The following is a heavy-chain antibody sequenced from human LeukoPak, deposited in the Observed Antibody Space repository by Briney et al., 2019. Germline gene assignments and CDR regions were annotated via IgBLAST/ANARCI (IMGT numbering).Heavy chain of an antibody. V-gene: IGHV2-26*01. CDR3: ARTDGYNSFDS. CDR1: GFSLSNTRLG. CDR2: IFPNGEK. D-gene: IGHD5-24*01. Sequence: SGPTLVNPTETLTLTCTVSGFSLSNTRLGLTWIRQPPGKALEWLAHIFPNGEKSYSTSLKTRLTISKDTSKSHVVLTVTNMDPVDTATYYCARTDGYNSFDSWGQGTLVTVSS. J-gene: IGHJ4*02.